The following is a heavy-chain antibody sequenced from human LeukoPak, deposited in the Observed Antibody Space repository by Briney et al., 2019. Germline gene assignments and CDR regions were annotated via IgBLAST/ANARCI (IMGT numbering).Heavy chain of an antibody. V-gene: IGHV3-7*01. Sequence: GGSLRLSCAASGFTFSSYWMSWVRQAPGKGLEWVANIKQDGSEKYYVDSVKGRFTISRDNTKNSLYLQMNSLRAEDTAVYYCARVGRDPYYDFFGYFDYWGQGTLVTVSS. CDR3: ARVGRDPYYDFFGYFDY. CDR2: IKQDGSEK. D-gene: IGHD3-3*01. J-gene: IGHJ4*02. CDR1: GFTFSSYW.